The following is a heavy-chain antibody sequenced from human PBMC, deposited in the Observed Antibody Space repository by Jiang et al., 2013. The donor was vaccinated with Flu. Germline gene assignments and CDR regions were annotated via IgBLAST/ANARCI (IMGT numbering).Heavy chain of an antibody. Sequence: VQLVESGAEVKKPGASVKVSCKASGYTFTSYDINWVRQATGQGLEWMGWMNPNSGNTGYAQKFQGRVTMTRNTSISTAYMELSSLRSEDTAVYYCARGGPVVGATRNWFDPWGQGTLVTVSS. CDR2: MNPNSGNT. D-gene: IGHD1-26*01. CDR3: ARGGPVVGATRNWFDP. CDR1: GYTFTSYD. J-gene: IGHJ5*02. V-gene: IGHV1-8*01.